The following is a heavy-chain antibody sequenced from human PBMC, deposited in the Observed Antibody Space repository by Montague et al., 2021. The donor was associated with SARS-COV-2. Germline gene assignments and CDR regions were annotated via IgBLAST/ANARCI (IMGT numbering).Heavy chain of an antibody. CDR1: GGSFSDYS. D-gene: IGHD3-22*01. J-gene: IGHJ2*01. Sequence: SETLSLTCAVHGGSFSDYSWSWIRQAPVKGLECIGEINHSGSTNYNPSLKSRVTISVDTSKNQFSLKLSSVTAADTAVYYCARGAPTITMIVVVVTGAGWYFDLWGRGTLVSVSA. CDR3: ARGAPTITMIVVVVTGAGWYFDL. V-gene: IGHV4-34*01. CDR2: INHSGST.